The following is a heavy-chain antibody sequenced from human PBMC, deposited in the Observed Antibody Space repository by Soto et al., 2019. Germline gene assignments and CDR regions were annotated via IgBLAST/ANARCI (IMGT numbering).Heavy chain of an antibody. CDR1: GFAFTNYG. V-gene: IGHV3-30*03. D-gene: IGHD6-19*01. CDR3: ARDVAMPTGLGLGY. Sequence: GGSLRLSCAASGFAFTNYGIHWVRQAPGKGLEWVAHISNDGSKKFYGDSVKGRFTISRDNSENTVYLQMASLRPDDTAVFYCARDVAMPTGLGLGYWGQGTLVTVSS. J-gene: IGHJ4*02. CDR2: ISNDGSKK.